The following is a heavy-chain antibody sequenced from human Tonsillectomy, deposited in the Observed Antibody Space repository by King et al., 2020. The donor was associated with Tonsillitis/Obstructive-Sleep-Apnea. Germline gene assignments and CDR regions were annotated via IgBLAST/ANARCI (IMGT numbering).Heavy chain of an antibody. J-gene: IGHJ2*01. CDR2: INTNTGNP. CDR1: GYTFTSYA. Sequence: QLVQSGSELKKPGASVKVSCKASGYTFTSYAMNWVRQAPGQGLEWMGWINTNTGNPTYAQGFTGRFVFSLDTSVSTAYLQISSLKAEDTAVYYCAREGKEEMATNDLDWYFDLWGRGTLVTVSS. V-gene: IGHV7-4-1*02. CDR3: AREGKEEMATNDLDWYFDL. D-gene: IGHD5-24*01.